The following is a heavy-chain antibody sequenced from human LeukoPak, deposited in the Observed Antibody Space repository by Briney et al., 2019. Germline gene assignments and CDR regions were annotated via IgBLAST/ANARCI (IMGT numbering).Heavy chain of an antibody. D-gene: IGHD6-19*01. Sequence: GRSLRLSCAASGFTFSSYGMHWVRQAPGKGLEWVAVIWHDGSAKFYVDSVRGRFSISRDDSKNTLYLQMDSLRAEDTALYYCAKDNRGGWSGYFDYWGRGTLVTVSS. J-gene: IGHJ4*02. CDR1: GFTFSSYG. CDR2: IWHDGSAK. V-gene: IGHV3-33*06. CDR3: AKDNRGGWSGYFDY.